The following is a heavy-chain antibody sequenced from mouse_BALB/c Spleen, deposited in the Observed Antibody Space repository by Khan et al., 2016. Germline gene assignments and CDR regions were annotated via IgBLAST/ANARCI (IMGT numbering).Heavy chain of an antibody. D-gene: IGHD2-1*01. V-gene: IGHV2-4-1*01. Sequence: QVQLQQSGPGLVQPSQSLSITCTVSGFSLTTFGVHWVRQSPGKGLEWLGVIWNGGNTDYNAAFISRLSINKDNSKSQVFLKMNSLQADDTAIYXCARRGGSYGNYGFAYWGQGTLVTVSA. CDR1: GFSLTTFG. CDR2: IWNGGNT. J-gene: IGHJ3*01. CDR3: ARRGGSYGNYGFAY.